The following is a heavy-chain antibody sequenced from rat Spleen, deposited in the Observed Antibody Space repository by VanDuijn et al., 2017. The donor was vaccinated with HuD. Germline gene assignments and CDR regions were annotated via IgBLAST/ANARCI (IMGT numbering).Heavy chain of an antibody. CDR2: INTDGSST. J-gene: IGHJ2*01. CDR3: TTESSFDY. V-gene: IGHV5-31*01. D-gene: IGHD1-11*01. Sequence: EVQLVETGGGLVQPGRSLKLSCVASGFTFNNYWMTWIRQAPGKGLEWVSSINTDGSSTYYRDSVKGRFTISRDNAKSTLYLQMDSLRSEDTATYYCTTESSFDYWGQGVMVTVSS. CDR1: GFTFNNYW.